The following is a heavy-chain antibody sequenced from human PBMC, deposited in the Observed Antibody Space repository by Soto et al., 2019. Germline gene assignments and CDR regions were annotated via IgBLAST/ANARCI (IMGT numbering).Heavy chain of an antibody. D-gene: IGHD6-19*01. J-gene: IGHJ3*01. V-gene: IGHV5-51*01. CDR2: IYPGDSDT. CDR3: ASGGDASGHHDFDV. Sequence: GESLKISCKGSGYTFTNNWVGWVRQMPGKGLEWMGIIYPGDSDTRYSPSFQGQVTISVDKSIATAYLQWSGLKASDTAMYYCASGGDASGHHDFDVWGLGTMVSVSS. CDR1: GYTFTNNW.